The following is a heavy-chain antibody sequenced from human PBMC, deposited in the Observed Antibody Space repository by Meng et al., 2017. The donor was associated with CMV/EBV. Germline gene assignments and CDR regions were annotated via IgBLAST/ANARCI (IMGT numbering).Heavy chain of an antibody. V-gene: IGHV3-21*01. D-gene: IGHD1-26*01. Sequence: EVQLVESGGDLVKPGGSLRRSCAASGFTFSSYSMNWVRQAPGKGLEWVSSISSSSSYIYYADSVKGRFTISRDNAKNSLYLQMNSLRAEDTAVYYCARDRDSGSYPSYYFDYWDQGPLVTVSS. J-gene: IGHJ4*02. CDR1: GFTFSSYS. CDR2: ISSSSSYI. CDR3: ARDRDSGSYPSYYFDY.